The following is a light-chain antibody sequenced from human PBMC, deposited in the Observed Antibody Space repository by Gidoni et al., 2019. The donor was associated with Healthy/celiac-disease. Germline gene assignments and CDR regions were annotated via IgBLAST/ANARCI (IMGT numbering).Light chain of an antibody. CDR1: QSVSSN. V-gene: IGKV3-15*01. CDR3: RQYDTWPRT. J-gene: IGKJ1*01. CDR2: GAS. Sequence: EIVMTQSPATLSVSPGERATLSCRASQSVSSNLAWYQQKPGQAPRLLIYGASTRAAGVPARFSGSGSGTEFTLTISSLQSEEFAVYYCRQYDTWPRTFGQGTKVEIK.